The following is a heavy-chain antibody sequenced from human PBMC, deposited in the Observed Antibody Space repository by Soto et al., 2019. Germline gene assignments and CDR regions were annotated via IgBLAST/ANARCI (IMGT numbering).Heavy chain of an antibody. CDR1: GYTFTGYY. CDR2: INPNSGGT. CDR3: ARAPRSNYDFWSGYYYYYGMDV. J-gene: IGHJ6*02. V-gene: IGHV1-2*04. Sequence: ASVKVSCKASGYTFTGYYMHWVRQAPGQGLEWMGWINPNSGGTNYAQKFQGWVTMTRDTSISTAYMELSRLRSDDTAVYYCARAPRSNYDFWSGYYYYYGMDVWGQGTTVTVSS. D-gene: IGHD3-3*01.